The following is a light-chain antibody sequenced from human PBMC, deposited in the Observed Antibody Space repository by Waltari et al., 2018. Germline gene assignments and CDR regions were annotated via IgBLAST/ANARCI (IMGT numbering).Light chain of an antibody. CDR3: QESYSSPPST. CDR2: AAS. Sequence: DIQMTQSPSSLSTSVGDIVTITCRASQNIIKYLNWYQQKPGKAPNLLIYAASSLQSGVPSRFSGSGSGTDFTLTISGLQPDDFATYYCQESYSSPPSTFGQGTKVDIK. V-gene: IGKV1-39*01. CDR1: QNIIKY. J-gene: IGKJ1*01.